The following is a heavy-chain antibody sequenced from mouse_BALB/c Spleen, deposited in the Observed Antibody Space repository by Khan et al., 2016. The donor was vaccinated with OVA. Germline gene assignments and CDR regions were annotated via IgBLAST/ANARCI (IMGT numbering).Heavy chain of an antibody. CDR1: GYSITSGYA. Sequence: EVQLQESGPGLVKPSQSLSLTCTVTGYSITSGYAWNWLRQFPGNKLEWMGYISYSGVTSYTPSLKSRISITRDTSKNQFFLQLNSVTTEDTATYYCARGNYYGYYFTYWGQGTTLTVSS. J-gene: IGHJ2*01. V-gene: IGHV3-2*02. D-gene: IGHD1-1*01. CDR2: ISYSGVT. CDR3: ARGNYYGYYFTY.